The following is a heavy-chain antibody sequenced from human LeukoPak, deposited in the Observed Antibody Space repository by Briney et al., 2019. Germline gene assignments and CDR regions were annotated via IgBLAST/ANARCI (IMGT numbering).Heavy chain of an antibody. CDR1: GFTFSGYA. D-gene: IGHD6-13*01. CDR3: AKGLLTKTHGISWDPFDS. CDR2: ISGPGSTT. Sequence: PGGSLRLSCAASGFTFSGYAMTWVRQAPGKGLEWVATISGPGSTTYYADSVKGRFTISGDNSQNTLYLQMNSLRAEDTAIYYCAKGLLTKTHGISWDPFDSWGQGTLVSVSS. V-gene: IGHV3-23*01. J-gene: IGHJ4*02.